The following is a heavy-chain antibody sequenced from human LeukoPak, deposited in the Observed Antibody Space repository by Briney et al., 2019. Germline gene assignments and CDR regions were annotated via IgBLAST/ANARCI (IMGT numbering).Heavy chain of an antibody. Sequence: ASVKVSCKASDYTFTSYGISWVRQAPGQGLEWMGWISAYNGNTNYAQKLQGRVTMTTDTSTSTAYMELRSLRSDDTAVYYCARLGIQLWLHYFDYWGQGTLVTVSS. CDR3: ARLGIQLWLHYFDY. CDR2: ISAYNGNT. CDR1: DYTFTSYG. V-gene: IGHV1-18*01. D-gene: IGHD5-18*01. J-gene: IGHJ4*02.